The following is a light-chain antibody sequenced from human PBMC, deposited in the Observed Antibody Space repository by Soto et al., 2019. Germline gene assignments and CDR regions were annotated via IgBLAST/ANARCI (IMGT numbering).Light chain of an antibody. CDR1: QSVSASY. V-gene: IGKV3-20*01. Sequence: ILLTQSPDTLSLSPGERATLSCRASQSVSASYLAWYQKKLGQAPRLLIYGASSRATGIPDRLSGSGSGTDFTLTISRLEPEDFAVYYCQQYGGSLTFGGGTKVDI. CDR3: QQYGGSLT. J-gene: IGKJ4*01. CDR2: GAS.